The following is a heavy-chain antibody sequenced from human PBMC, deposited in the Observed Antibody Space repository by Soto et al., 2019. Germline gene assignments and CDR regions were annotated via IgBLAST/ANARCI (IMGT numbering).Heavy chain of an antibody. J-gene: IGHJ4*02. CDR3: ARDKGYDSSGYYCRGFPIDY. D-gene: IGHD3-22*01. Sequence: GASVKVSCKASGYTFTSYGISWVRQAPGQGLEWMGWISAYNGNTNYAQKLQGRVTMTTDTSTSTAYMELRSLRSDDTAVYYCARDKGYDSSGYYCRGFPIDYWGQGTLVTVSS. V-gene: IGHV1-18*01. CDR2: ISAYNGNT. CDR1: GYTFTSYG.